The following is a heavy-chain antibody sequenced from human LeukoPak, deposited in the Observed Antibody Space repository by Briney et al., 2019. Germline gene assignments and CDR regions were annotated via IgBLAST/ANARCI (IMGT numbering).Heavy chain of an antibody. V-gene: IGHV3-23*01. J-gene: IGHJ4*02. CDR1: GFTFSSYA. Sequence: PGGSLRLSCAASGFTFSSYAMSCVRQAPGKRLEWVSAISGSGGSTYYADSVKGRFTISRDNSKNTLYLQMNSLRAEDTAVYYCAKDPNVLRYFDWLKSDFDYWGQGTLVTVSS. CDR3: AKDPNVLRYFDWLKSDFDY. CDR2: ISGSGGST. D-gene: IGHD3-9*01.